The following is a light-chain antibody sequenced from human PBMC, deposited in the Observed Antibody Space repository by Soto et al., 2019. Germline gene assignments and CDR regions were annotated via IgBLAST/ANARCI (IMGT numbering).Light chain of an antibody. J-gene: IGKJ3*01. V-gene: IGKV1-27*01. CDR2: AAF. CDR1: QGISNY. CDR3: QKYNDAPRT. Sequence: DLEMTQSPSSLSASVGDRVTMTCRASQGISNYLAWYQHKPWKVPKLLIYAAFTLQSAVTSRLSATGSGTDFTLTISSLQPEDVETYYCQKYNDAPRTVGPGTKVDIK.